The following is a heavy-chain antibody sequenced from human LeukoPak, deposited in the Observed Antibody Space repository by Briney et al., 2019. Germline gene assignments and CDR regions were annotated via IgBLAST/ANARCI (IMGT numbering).Heavy chain of an antibody. D-gene: IGHD2-2*02. CDR3: AKPPRYCSSTSCYTNFDY. J-gene: IGHJ4*02. CDR2: ISGSGGST. Sequence: AGGSLRLSCAASGFTFSSYAMSWVRQAPGKGLEWVLAISGSGGSTYYTDSVKGRFTISRDNSKNTLYLQMNSLRAEDTAVYYCAKPPRYCSSTSCYTNFDYWGQGTLVTVSS. CDR1: GFTFSSYA. V-gene: IGHV3-23*01.